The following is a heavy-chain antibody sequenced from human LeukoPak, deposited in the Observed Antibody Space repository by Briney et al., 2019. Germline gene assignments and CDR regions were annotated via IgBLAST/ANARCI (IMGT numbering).Heavy chain of an antibody. V-gene: IGHV3-21*01. CDR3: ARSTSYSAAAGTPEDAFDI. D-gene: IGHD6-13*01. CDR2: ISSSSSYI. CDR1: GFTFSTYS. Sequence: GGSLRLSCAASGFTFSTYSMHWVRQAPGKGLEWVSSISSSSSYIYYPDSVKGRFTISRDNAKNSLYLQMNSLRAEDTAVYYCARSTSYSAAAGTPEDAFDIWGQGTMVTVSS. J-gene: IGHJ3*02.